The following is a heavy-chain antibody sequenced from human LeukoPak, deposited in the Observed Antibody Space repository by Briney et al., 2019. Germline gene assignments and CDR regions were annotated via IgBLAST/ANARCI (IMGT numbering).Heavy chain of an antibody. D-gene: IGHD3-22*01. CDR3: AAAPLLLVYYDSSGPIDY. Sequence: PGGSLRLSCAASGFTFSSYGMHWVRQAPGKGLEWVAVISYDGSNKYYADSVKGRFTISRDNSKNTLYLQMNSLRAEDTAVYYCAAAPLLLVYYDSSGPIDYWGQGTLVTVSS. V-gene: IGHV3-30*03. CDR2: ISYDGSNK. CDR1: GFTFSSYG. J-gene: IGHJ4*02.